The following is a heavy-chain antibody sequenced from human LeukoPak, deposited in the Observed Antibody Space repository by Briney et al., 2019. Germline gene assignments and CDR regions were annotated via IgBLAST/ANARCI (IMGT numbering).Heavy chain of an antibody. Sequence: ASVKVSCKASGGSFTFTSHAITWVRQAPGQGLEWMGWISAYNGNTNYAQKLQGRVTMTTDTSTSTAYMELRSLRSDDTAVYYCARDGIRGVVVPAAIGDYWGQGTLVTVSS. V-gene: IGHV1-18*01. J-gene: IGHJ4*02. D-gene: IGHD2-2*01. CDR2: ISAYNGNT. CDR3: ARDGIRGVVVPAAIGDY. CDR1: GGSFTFTSHA.